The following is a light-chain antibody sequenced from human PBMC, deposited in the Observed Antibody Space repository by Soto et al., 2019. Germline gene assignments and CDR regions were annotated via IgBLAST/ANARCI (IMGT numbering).Light chain of an antibody. CDR1: QNINNY. V-gene: IGKV1-39*01. CDR3: QQSYISLGT. J-gene: IGKJ1*01. Sequence: DTQMTQSPSSLSASVGDRVTITCRASQNINNYLNWYQQKQGKAPKLMIYAASTLQRGVPSRFSGSGAGGHVTLSISNLQQEDFRTEYCQQSYISLGTLRPGTK. CDR2: AAS.